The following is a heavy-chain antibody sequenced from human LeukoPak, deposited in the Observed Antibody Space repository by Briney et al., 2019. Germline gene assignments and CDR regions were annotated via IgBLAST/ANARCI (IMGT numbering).Heavy chain of an antibody. CDR3: ARQGRSLRYYGMDV. J-gene: IGHJ6*02. Sequence: SETLSLTCTVSGGSISSSSYWWGWIRQPPGKGLEWIGSVYYSGTTYYNPPLKSRVTISVDTSKNQFSLKVSSVTAADTAVYYCARQGRSLRYYGMDVWGQGTTVTVSS. V-gene: IGHV4-39*01. CDR2: VYYSGTT. CDR1: GGSISSSSYW. D-gene: IGHD3-10*01.